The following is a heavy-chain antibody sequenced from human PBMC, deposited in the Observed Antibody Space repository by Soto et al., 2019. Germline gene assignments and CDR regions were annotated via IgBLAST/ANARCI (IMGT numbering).Heavy chain of an antibody. CDR1: GGTFSSYA. CDR2: IIPIFGTA. CDR3: ATSPIIQLWLNYYYGMDV. J-gene: IGHJ6*02. V-gene: IGHV1-69*13. Sequence: GPSVKVSCKASGGTFSSYAISWVRQAPGQGLDWMGGIIPIFGTANYAQEFQGRVTITADESTSTAYMELSSLRSEDTAVYYCATSPIIQLWLNYYYGMDVWGQGPTVTV. D-gene: IGHD5-18*01.